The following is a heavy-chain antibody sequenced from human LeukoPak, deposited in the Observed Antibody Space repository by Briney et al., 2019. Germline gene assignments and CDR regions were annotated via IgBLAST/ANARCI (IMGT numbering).Heavy chain of an antibody. CDR1: GDIVSSNSAT. V-gene: IGHV6-1*01. CDR3: ARNPWWEPPYNWFDP. CDR2: TYYRSKWYN. D-gene: IGHD1-26*01. J-gene: IGHJ5*02. Sequence: SQTLSLTCAISGDIVSSNSATWNWIRQSPSRGLEWLGRTYYRSKWYNDYAVSVKSRITINPDASKNQFSLQLNSVTPEDTAVYYCARNPWWEPPYNWFDPWGQGTLVTVSS.